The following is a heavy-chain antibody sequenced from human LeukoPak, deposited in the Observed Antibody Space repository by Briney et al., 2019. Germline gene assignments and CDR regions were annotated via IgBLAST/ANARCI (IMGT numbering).Heavy chain of an antibody. CDR2: IKQDGTEK. CDR1: GFTFSSYW. J-gene: IGHJ4*02. V-gene: IGHV3-7*01. D-gene: IGHD6-19*01. Sequence: PGGSLRLSCAASGFTFSSYWMSWVRQAPGKGLEWLANIKQDGTEKNYLNSVKGRFTISRDNSKNTLFLQMNSLRAEDTAVYYCARCHTSGWYGDYWGQGTLVTVSS. CDR3: ARCHTSGWYGDY.